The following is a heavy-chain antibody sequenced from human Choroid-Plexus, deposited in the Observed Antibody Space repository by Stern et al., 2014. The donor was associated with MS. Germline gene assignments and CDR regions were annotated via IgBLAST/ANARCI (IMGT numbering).Heavy chain of an antibody. V-gene: IGHV3-30*18. CDR2: ISYDGSDK. Sequence: VQLVKSGGGVAQPGRPLILSCAASGFTFSNFVMHWVRQAPGKGLEWVALISYDGSDKYYADSVKGRFTIFRDNSKNTLYMHMNSLRAEDTAVYYCAKDRQWSTYFFDYWGQGSLVTVSS. CDR3: AKDRQWSTYFFDY. D-gene: IGHD2-15*01. J-gene: IGHJ4*02. CDR1: GFTFSNFV.